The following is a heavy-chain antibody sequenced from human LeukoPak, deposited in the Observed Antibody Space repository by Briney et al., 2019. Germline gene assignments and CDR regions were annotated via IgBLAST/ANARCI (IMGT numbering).Heavy chain of an antibody. CDR3: ARKVGANTPMYYYYYMDV. CDR2: IKQDGSEK. D-gene: IGHD1-26*01. V-gene: IGHV3-7*01. CDR1: GFTFSNYW. J-gene: IGHJ6*03. Sequence: GGSLRLSCAASGFTFSNYWMSWVRQAPGKGLEWVANIKQDGSEKYYVDSVKGRFTISRDNAKNSLYLQMNSLRAEDTAVYYCARKVGANTPMYYYYYMDVWGKGTTVNVPS.